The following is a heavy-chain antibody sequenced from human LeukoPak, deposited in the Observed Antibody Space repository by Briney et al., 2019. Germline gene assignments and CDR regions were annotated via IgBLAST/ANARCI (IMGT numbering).Heavy chain of an antibody. CDR3: AAGGRNTMISLWDFDY. J-gene: IGHJ4*02. CDR1: GFTFSSYA. V-gene: IGHV3-23*01. CDR2: ISGSGGST. Sequence: TGGSLRLSCAASGFTFSSYAMSWVRQAPGKGLEWVSAISGSGGSTYYADSVKGRFTISRDNSKNTLYLQMNSLRAEDTAVYYCAAGGRNTMISLWDFDYWGQGTLVTVSS. D-gene: IGHD3-22*01.